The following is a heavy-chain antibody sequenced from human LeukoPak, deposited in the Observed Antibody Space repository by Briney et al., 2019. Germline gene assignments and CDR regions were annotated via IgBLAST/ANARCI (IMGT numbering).Heavy chain of an antibody. CDR1: GYTFTSYA. D-gene: IGHD6-6*01. CDR3: ARRSSSSAYYYYYYMDV. CDR2: INTNTGNP. J-gene: IGHJ6*03. V-gene: IGHV7-4-1*02. Sequence: ASVKVSCKASGYTFTSYAMNWVRQAPGQGLEWMGWINTNTGNPTYAQGFTGRFVFSLDTSVSTAYLQISSLKAEDTAVYYCARRSSSSAYYYYYYMDVWGKGTTVTVSS.